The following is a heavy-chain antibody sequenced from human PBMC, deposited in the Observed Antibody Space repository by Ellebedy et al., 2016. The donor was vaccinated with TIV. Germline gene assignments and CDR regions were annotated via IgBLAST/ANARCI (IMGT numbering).Heavy chain of an antibody. CDR2: INFSGST. V-gene: IGHV4-59*01. J-gene: IGHJ4*02. CDR3: ARSCSPSCWECLEY. Sequence: GSLRLXXTVSSSSISTDYWTWIRQTPGKGLEWLGYINFSGSTNYNPSLQSRIIISVDRSKNQFSLKLNSVTAADTAVYFCARSCSPSCWECLEYWGQGVLVTVSS. D-gene: IGHD2-2*01. CDR1: SSSISTDY.